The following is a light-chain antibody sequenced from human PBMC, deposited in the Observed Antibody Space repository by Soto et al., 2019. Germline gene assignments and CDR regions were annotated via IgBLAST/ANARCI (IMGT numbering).Light chain of an antibody. J-gene: IGKJ3*01. CDR3: QQYGNSPIT. Sequence: ENVLTQSPDTLSLSPGERATLSCRASQSVASNYLAWYQHKPGQAPRLLIYGASRRATGIPDRFSGSGSATDFTLTIGRLEPEDLAVYYCQQYGNSPITFGPGTKVDI. CDR2: GAS. V-gene: IGKV3-20*01. CDR1: QSVASNY.